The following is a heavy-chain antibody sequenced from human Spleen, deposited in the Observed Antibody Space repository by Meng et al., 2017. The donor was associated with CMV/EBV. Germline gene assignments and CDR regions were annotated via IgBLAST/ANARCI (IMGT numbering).Heavy chain of an antibody. CDR2: ISSSSSYI. D-gene: IGHD6-25*01. J-gene: IGHJ6*02. CDR3: ARGLRTGDDSGWYYYYTMDV. Sequence: GESLKISCAASGFTFSSYSMNWVRQAPGKGLEWVSSISSSSSYIYYADSVKGRFTISRDNAKNSLYLQMNSLRAEDTAVYYCARGLRTGDDSGWYYYYTMDVWGQGTTVTVSS. V-gene: IGHV3-21*01. CDR1: GFTFSSYS.